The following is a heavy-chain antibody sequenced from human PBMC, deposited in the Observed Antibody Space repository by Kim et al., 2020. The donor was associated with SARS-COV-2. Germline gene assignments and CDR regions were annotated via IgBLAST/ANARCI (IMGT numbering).Heavy chain of an antibody. D-gene: IGHD3-16*01. CDR3: AKGGGLDGFNWFDP. Sequence: GGSLRLSCAASGFTFSSYGMHWVRQAPGKGLEWVAVISYDGSNKYYADSVKGRFTISRDNSKNTLYLQMNSLRAEDTAVYYCAKGGGLDGFNWFDPWGQGTLVTVSS. CDR1: GFTFSSYG. CDR2: ISYDGSNK. V-gene: IGHV3-30*18. J-gene: IGHJ5*02.